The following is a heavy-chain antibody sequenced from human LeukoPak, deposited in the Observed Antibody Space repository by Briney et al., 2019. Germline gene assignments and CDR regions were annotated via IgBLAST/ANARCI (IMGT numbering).Heavy chain of an antibody. CDR2: INSDGSST. V-gene: IGHV3-74*01. D-gene: IGHD3-10*01. CDR1: GFTFSSYS. CDR3: ARDRDTWFGELLFDY. Sequence: GGSLRLSCAASGFTFSSYSMNWVRQAPGKGLVWVSRINSDGSSTSYADSVKGRFTISRDNAKNTLYLQMNSLRAEDTAVYYCARDRDTWFGELLFDYWGQGTLVTVSS. J-gene: IGHJ4*02.